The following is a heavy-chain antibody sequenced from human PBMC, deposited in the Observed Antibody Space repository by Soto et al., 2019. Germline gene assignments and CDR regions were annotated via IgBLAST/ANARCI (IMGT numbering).Heavy chain of an antibody. CDR1: DGSFSDYY. D-gene: IGHD2-15*01. J-gene: IGHJ4*02. CDR3: ARPPDNRGYFDY. Sequence: SETLSLTCAVYDGSFSDYYWSWIRQPPGKGLEWIGEINHSGSTNYNPSLKSRVTISVDTSKKQFSLKLSSVTAADTAVYYCARPPDNRGYFDYWGQGTQVTVSS. V-gene: IGHV4-34*01. CDR2: INHSGST.